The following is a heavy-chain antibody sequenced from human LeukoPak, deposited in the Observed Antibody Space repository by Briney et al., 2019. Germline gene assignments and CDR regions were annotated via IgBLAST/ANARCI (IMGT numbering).Heavy chain of an antibody. CDR3: ARDVATAMLDY. V-gene: IGHV4-59*01. Sequence: PSETLSLTCTVSGGSISSYYWSWIRQPPGKGLEWIGYIYYSRSTNYNPSLKSRVTISVDTSKNQFSLKLSSVTAADTAVYYCARDVATAMLDYWGQGTLVTVSS. D-gene: IGHD5-18*01. J-gene: IGHJ4*02. CDR1: GGSISSYY. CDR2: IYYSRST.